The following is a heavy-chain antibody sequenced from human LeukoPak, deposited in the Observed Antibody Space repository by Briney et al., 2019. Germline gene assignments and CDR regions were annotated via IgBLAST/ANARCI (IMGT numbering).Heavy chain of an antibody. CDR2: FSGSGGST. CDR3: AKDKVGYGYGSNYFDY. Sequence: GGSLRLSCAASGFTFSSHAMSWVRQAPGKGLECISGFSGSGGSTYYADSVKGRFTISRDNSKNTLYLQMNSLRAEDTAVYYCAKDKVGYGYGSNYFDYWGQGTLVTVSS. CDR1: GFTFSSHA. J-gene: IGHJ4*02. D-gene: IGHD5-18*01. V-gene: IGHV3-23*01.